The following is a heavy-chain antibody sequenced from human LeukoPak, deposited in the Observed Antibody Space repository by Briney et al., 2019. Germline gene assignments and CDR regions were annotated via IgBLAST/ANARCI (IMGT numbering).Heavy chain of an antibody. CDR1: GDSVSSNSAA. J-gene: IGHJ6*02. Sequence: SQTLSLTCAISGDSVSSNSAAWNWIRQSPSRGLEWLGRTYYKSKWYSDYAVSVKSRITINPDTSKNQFSLQLNSVTPEDTAVYYCARTEMATIINYYGMDVWGQGTTVTVSS. CDR3: ARTEMATIINYYGMDV. D-gene: IGHD5-24*01. V-gene: IGHV6-1*01. CDR2: TYYKSKWYS.